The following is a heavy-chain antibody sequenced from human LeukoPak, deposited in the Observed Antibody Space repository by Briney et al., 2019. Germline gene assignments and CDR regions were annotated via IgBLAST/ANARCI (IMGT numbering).Heavy chain of an antibody. D-gene: IGHD1-26*01. CDR1: GFIFSDYA. J-gene: IGHJ4*02. CDR2: ISGTGVTT. CDR3: AKIRVELGAHYFDY. V-gene: IGHV3-23*01. Sequence: PGGSLRLSCAASGFIFSDYAMSWVRQAPGKGLEWVSGISGTGVTTYYAASVKGRFTISRDNSENTLFLQMNSLRADDTAVYYCAKIRVELGAHYFDYWGQGTLVTVSS.